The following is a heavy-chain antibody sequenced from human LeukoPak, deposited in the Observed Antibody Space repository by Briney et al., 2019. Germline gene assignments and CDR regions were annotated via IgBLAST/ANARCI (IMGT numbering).Heavy chain of an antibody. CDR1: GYTFTGYY. CDR3: ARAGSYKDFYYFDY. Sequence: ASVKVSCKASGYTFTGYYMHWVRQAPGQGLEWMGWINPYSGGTNYAQKFQGRVTMTRDTPISTAYMELSRLRSDDTAVYYCARAGSYKDFYYFDYWGQGTLVTVSS. CDR2: INPYSGGT. D-gene: IGHD1-26*01. V-gene: IGHV1-2*02. J-gene: IGHJ4*02.